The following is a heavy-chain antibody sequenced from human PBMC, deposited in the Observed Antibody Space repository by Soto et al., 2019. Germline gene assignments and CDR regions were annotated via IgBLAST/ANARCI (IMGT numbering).Heavy chain of an antibody. CDR2: IGKSGSDR. CDR1: GFMFSDYA. V-gene: IGHV3-23*04. J-gene: IGHJ4*02. CDR3: MKVRDD. Sequence: EVKLVESGGGLVQPGGSLRISCKVSGFMFSDYAMTWVRQAPGKGLEWVSSIGKSGSDRDYADSVKGRFTISRDNSENTVYLQMDSLKVEDTALYFCMKVRDDWGQGTQVTVS.